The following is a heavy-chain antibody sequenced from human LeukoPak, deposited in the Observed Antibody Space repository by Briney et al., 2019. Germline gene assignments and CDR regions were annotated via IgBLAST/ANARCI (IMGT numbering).Heavy chain of an antibody. J-gene: IGHJ4*02. D-gene: IGHD6-19*01. CDR2: ISASSNFR. Sequence: GGSLRLSCVVSGFTSSSYSMSWLRQAPGKGLEWVSSISASSNFRSYADSVKGRFTISRDNAKKSLYLQMNSVRAEDTAVYYCARDPGYSSGWFDYWGQGALVTVSS. CDR1: GFTSSSYS. V-gene: IGHV3-21*01. CDR3: ARDPGYSSGWFDY.